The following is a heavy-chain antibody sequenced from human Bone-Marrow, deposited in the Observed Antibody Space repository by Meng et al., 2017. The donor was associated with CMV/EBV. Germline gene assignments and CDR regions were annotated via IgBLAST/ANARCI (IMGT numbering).Heavy chain of an antibody. CDR2: INSDGSST. Sequence: GESLKISCAASGCTFSSYWMHWVRQAPGKGLVWVSRINSDGSSTSYADSVKGRFTISRDNAKNTLYLQMNSLRAEDTAVYYCARGNYDFWSGYDYYYYGMDVWGQGTTVTVSS. D-gene: IGHD3-3*01. J-gene: IGHJ6*02. CDR3: ARGNYDFWSGYDYYYYGMDV. CDR1: GCTFSSYW. V-gene: IGHV3-74*01.